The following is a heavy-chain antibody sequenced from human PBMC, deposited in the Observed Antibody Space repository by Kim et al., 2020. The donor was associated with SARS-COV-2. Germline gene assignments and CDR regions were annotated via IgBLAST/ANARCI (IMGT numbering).Heavy chain of an antibody. CDR2: IKSKTDGGTT. Sequence: GGSLRLSCAASGFTFSNAWMSWVRQAPGKGLEWVGRIKSKTDGGTTDYAAPVKGRFTISRDDSKNTLYLQMNSLKTEDTAVYYCTTAVVLVATIHFDYWGQGTLVTVSS. CDR3: TTAVVLVATIHFDY. J-gene: IGHJ4*02. CDR1: GFTFSNAW. D-gene: IGHD5-12*01. V-gene: IGHV3-15*01.